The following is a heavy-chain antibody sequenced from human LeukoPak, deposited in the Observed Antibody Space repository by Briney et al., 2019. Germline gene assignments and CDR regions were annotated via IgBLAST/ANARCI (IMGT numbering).Heavy chain of an antibody. Sequence: SETLSLTCTVSGGSISSGDYYWSWIRQPPGKGLEWIGYIYYSGSTYYNPSLKSRVTISVDTSKNQFSLKLSSVTAADTAVYYCATVGMITVTGFDYWGQGTLVTVSS. CDR2: IYYSGST. CDR1: GGSISSGDYY. J-gene: IGHJ4*02. V-gene: IGHV4-30-4*01. CDR3: ATVGMITVTGFDY. D-gene: IGHD4-17*01.